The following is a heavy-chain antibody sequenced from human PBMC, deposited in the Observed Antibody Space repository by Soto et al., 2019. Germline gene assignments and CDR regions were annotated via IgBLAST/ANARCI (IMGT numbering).Heavy chain of an antibody. CDR2: TSAYNGNT. CDR1: GYTFTNYG. CDR3: ARSMETHYDLWSGHYYGMDV. Sequence: QVHRVQSGAEVKKPGASVKVSCKASGYTFTNYGISWVRQAPGPGLEWMGWTSAYNGNTNYAQNFQGRVTMTTDTSTSTAFMDLRSLRSDDTAVYYWARSMETHYDLWSGHYYGMDVWGQGTTVTVSS. V-gene: IGHV1-18*01. J-gene: IGHJ6*02. D-gene: IGHD3-3*01.